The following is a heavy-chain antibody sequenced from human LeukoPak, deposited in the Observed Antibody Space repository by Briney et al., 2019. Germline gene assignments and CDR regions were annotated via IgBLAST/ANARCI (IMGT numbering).Heavy chain of an antibody. CDR1: GFTFDDYA. V-gene: IGHV3-9*01. Sequence: GRSLRLSCAASGFTFDDYAMHWVRQAPGKGLEWVSGISWNSGSIGYADSVKGRFTISRDNAKNSLYLQMNSLRAEDTALYYCAKSRAFGYSYGFDYWGQGTLVTVSP. CDR3: AKSRAFGYSYGFDY. J-gene: IGHJ4*02. CDR2: ISWNSGSI. D-gene: IGHD5-18*01.